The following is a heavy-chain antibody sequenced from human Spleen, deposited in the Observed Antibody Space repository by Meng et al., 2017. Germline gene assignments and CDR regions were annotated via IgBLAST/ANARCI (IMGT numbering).Heavy chain of an antibody. J-gene: IGHJ4*02. CDR2: INHSGST. V-gene: IGHV4-34*01. CDR1: GGSFSGYY. Sequence: SETLSLTCAVYGGSFSGYYWSWIRQPPGKGLEWIGEINHSGSTNYNPSLKSRVTISVDTSKNQFSLKLTSVTAADTAVYYCAKDDCGGDCYLYWGQGTLVTSPQ. CDR3: AKDDCGGDCYLY. D-gene: IGHD2-21*02.